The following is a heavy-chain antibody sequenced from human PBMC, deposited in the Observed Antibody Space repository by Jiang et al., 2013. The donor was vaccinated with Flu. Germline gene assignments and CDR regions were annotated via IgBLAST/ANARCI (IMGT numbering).Heavy chain of an antibody. CDR2: PSSGTT. J-gene: IGHJ4*02. Sequence: SSSNWWSWVRPAPRKGRGVDWRNPSSGTTNYNPSLRSRVTMSVDRSRNQFSLMLTSVTAADTAVYFCARETSHTGYYHDDSGYQSYLDSWGQGTLVTVSS. D-gene: IGHD3-22*01. V-gene: IGHV4-4*01. CDR1: SSSNW. CDR3: ARETSHTGYYHDDSGYQSYLDS.